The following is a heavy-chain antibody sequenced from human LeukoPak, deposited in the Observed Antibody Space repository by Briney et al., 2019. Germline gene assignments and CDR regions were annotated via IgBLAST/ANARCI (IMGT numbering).Heavy chain of an antibody. J-gene: IGHJ6*02. Sequence: GASVKVSCKASGYTFTSYGISWVRQAPGQGLEWMGWINPNSGGTNYAQKFQGRVTMTRDTSISTAYMELSRLRSDDTAVYYCARDRGTTVVEDVWGQGTTVTVSS. V-gene: IGHV1-2*02. D-gene: IGHD4-23*01. CDR3: ARDRGTTVVEDV. CDR1: GYTFTSYG. CDR2: INPNSGGT.